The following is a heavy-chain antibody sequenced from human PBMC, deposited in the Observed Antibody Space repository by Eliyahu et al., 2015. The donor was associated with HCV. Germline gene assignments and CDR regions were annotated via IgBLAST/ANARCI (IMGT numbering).Heavy chain of an antibody. CDR2: IIXILXKA. J-gene: IGHJ6*02. Sequence: QVQLEQSXAEVKKPXSSVKVSCKASGGTFSTYTISXXGQAPGQGLEWMGRIIXILXKANYAQKFQGRVTITADKSTSTAYMELSGLRSEDTAVYYCARGQMTXDGMDVWGQGTTVTVSS. D-gene: IGHD4-17*01. CDR3: ARGQMTXDGMDV. V-gene: IGHV1-69*08. CDR1: GGTFSTYT.